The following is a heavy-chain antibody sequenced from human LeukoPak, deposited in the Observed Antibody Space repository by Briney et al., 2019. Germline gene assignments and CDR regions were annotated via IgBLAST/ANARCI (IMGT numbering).Heavy chain of an antibody. D-gene: IGHD6-6*01. CDR1: GGSISSSSYY. V-gene: IGHV4-39*01. CDR3: ARHVVGARLFYYYYMDV. Sequence: SETLSLTCTVSGGSISSSSYYWGWIRQPPGTGLEWIGSIYYSGSTYYNPSLKSRVTISVDTSKNQFSLKLSSVTAADTAVYYCARHVVGARLFYYYYMDVWGKGTTVTISS. J-gene: IGHJ6*03. CDR2: IYYSGST.